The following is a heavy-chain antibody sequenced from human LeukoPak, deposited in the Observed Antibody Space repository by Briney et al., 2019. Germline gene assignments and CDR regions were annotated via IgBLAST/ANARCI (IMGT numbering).Heavy chain of an antibody. Sequence: GGSLRPSCAASGFTVSSNYMSWVRQAPGKGLEWVSVIYSGGSTYYADSVKGRFTISRDNSKNTLYLQMNSLRAEDTAVYYCARANWNYVQYYYMDVWGKGTTVTVSS. CDR3: ARANWNYVQYYYMDV. J-gene: IGHJ6*03. CDR1: GFTVSSNY. CDR2: IYSGGST. D-gene: IGHD1-7*01. V-gene: IGHV3-53*01.